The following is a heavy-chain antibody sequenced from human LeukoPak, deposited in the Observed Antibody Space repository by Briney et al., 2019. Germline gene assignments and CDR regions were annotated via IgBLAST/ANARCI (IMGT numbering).Heavy chain of an antibody. D-gene: IGHD3-22*01. J-gene: IGHJ5*02. CDR3: ARGRFKDYYDSSGYYYNNWFDP. V-gene: IGHV4-4*07. CDR2: IYTSGST. CDR1: GGSISSYY. Sequence: PSETLSLTCTVSGGSISSYYWSWIRQPPGKGLEWIGRIYTSGSTNYNPSLKSRVTMSVDTSKNQFSLKLSSVTAADTAVYYYARGRFKDYYDSSGYYYNNWFDPWGQGTLVTVSS.